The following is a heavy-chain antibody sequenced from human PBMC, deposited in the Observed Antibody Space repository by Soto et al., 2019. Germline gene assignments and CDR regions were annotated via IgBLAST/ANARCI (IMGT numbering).Heavy chain of an antibody. CDR3: GRYYDTSNRPYFYQ. D-gene: IGHD3-22*01. J-gene: IGHJ4*02. CDR1: GGYIGNSGYY. V-gene: IGHV4-39*01. CDR2: IYYTLTS. Sequence: PSQTLSLTCTVSGGYIGNSGYYWNWIRPPPGKGLEWVATIYYTLTSYYSAALKTRLSMSVDTSRNQFSVKLSYVTAADTAVYYCGRYYDTSNRPYFYQWGQGTLVTV.